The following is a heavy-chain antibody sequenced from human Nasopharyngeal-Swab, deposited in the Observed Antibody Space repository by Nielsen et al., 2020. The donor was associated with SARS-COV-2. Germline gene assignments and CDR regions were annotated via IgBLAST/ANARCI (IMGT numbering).Heavy chain of an antibody. D-gene: IGHD2-2*01. J-gene: IGHJ4*02. CDR1: GGSFSSAGYF. CDR2: IYYSGST. CDR3: ARSMCCSSTSCRYYFDY. V-gene: IGHV4-31*03. Sequence: SETLSLTCTVSGGSFSSAGYFWTWIRQHPGKGLEWIGYIYYSGSTYYNPSLKSRVTISVDTSKNHFSLKLSSVTAADTAVYFCARSMCCSSTSCRYYFDYWGQGTLVTVSS.